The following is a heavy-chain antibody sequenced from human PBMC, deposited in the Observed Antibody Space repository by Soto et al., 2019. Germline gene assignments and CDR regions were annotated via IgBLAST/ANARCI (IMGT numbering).Heavy chain of an antibody. CDR1: GFTFSSYS. Sequence: GGSLRLSCAASGFTFSSYSMNWVRQAPGKGLEWVSSISSSSSYIYYADSVKGRFTISRDNAKNSLYLQMNSLRAEDTAVYYCARXYCSGGSCYTDAFDIRGQGTMVTVSS. J-gene: IGHJ3*02. V-gene: IGHV3-21*01. CDR3: ARXYCSGGSCYTDAFDI. CDR2: ISSSSSYI. D-gene: IGHD2-15*01.